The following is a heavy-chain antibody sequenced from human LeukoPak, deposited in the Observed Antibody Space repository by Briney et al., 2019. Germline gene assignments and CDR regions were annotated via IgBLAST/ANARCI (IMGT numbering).Heavy chain of an antibody. J-gene: IGHJ4*02. V-gene: IGHV3-7*01. CDR3: ARDRPLDY. CDR1: GFTFSNHW. D-gene: IGHD6-6*01. CDR2: IKPDGSDK. Sequence: PGGSLRLSCAASGFTFSNHWMSWVRQAPGKGLEWVASIKPDGSDKYYVDSVKGRFTISRDNAENSLSLQMNSLSAEDTAVYYCARDRPLDYWGQGTLVTVSS.